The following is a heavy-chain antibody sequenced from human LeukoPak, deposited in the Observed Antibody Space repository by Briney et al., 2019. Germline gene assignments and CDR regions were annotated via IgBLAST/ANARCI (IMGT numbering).Heavy chain of an antibody. CDR1: GASLGHYY. CDR3: ARSAFLVTAPGLYYSDY. J-gene: IGHJ4*02. D-gene: IGHD1-14*01. V-gene: IGHV4-4*07. Sequence: SETLSLTCTVSGASLGHYYWSWFRQPAGKGLEWIGRIHISGNTNYNPSLNSRVSMSVDASRNQLSLRLSSVTAADTAVYYCARSAFLVTAPGLYYSDYWGQGTLVAVSS. CDR2: IHISGNT.